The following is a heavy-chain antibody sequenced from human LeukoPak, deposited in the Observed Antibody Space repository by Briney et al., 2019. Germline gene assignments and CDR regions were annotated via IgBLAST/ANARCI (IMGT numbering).Heavy chain of an antibody. CDR1: GGTFSSYA. V-gene: IGHV1-69*13. D-gene: IGHD3-22*01. CDR2: IIPIFGTA. CDR3: ARVKVDYYDSSGYFVY. J-gene: IGHJ4*02. Sequence: ASVKVSCKASGGTFSSYAISWVRQAPGQGLEWMGGIIPIFGTANYAQKFQGRVTITADESTSTAYMELSSLRSEDAAVYYCARVKVDYYDSSGYFVYWGQGTLVTVSS.